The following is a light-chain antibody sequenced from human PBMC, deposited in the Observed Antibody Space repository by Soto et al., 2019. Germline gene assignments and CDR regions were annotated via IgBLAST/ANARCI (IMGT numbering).Light chain of an antibody. J-gene: IGLJ1*01. CDR1: SSDVGGFNY. CDR2: DVT. CDR3: NSYTSSSTYV. V-gene: IGLV2-14*03. Sequence: QSALTLPASVSGSPGQSITISCTGTSSDVGGFNYVSWYQQHPGKAPKLMIYDVTNRPSGVSYRFSGSKSGNTASLTISGLQAEDEADYYCNSYTSSSTYVFGTGTRSPS.